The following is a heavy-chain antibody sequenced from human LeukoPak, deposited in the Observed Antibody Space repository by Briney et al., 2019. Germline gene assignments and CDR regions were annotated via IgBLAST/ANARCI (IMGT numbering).Heavy chain of an antibody. CDR2: IYYSGST. Sequence: SETLSLTCTVSGGSISSSSYYWGWIRQPPGKGLEWIGSIYYSGSTYYNPSLKSRVTISVDTSKNQFSLKLSSVTAADTAVYYCARDGVYSSSWYGGGLGYWGQGTLVTVSS. CDR3: ARDGVYSSSWYGGGLGY. V-gene: IGHV4-39*07. D-gene: IGHD6-13*01. J-gene: IGHJ4*02. CDR1: GGSISSSSYY.